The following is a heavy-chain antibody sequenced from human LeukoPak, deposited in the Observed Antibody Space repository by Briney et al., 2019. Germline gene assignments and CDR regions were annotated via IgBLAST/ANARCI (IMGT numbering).Heavy chain of an antibody. Sequence: GESLKISCKGSGYSFTSYWIGWVRQMPGKGLEWMGIIYPGDSDTRYSPSFQGQVTISADKSISTAYLQWSSLKASDTAMYYCARRGISSSSGVLPFDYWGQGTLVTVSS. CDR3: ARRGISSSSGVLPFDY. V-gene: IGHV5-51*01. D-gene: IGHD6-6*01. CDR2: IYPGDSDT. CDR1: GYSFTSYW. J-gene: IGHJ4*02.